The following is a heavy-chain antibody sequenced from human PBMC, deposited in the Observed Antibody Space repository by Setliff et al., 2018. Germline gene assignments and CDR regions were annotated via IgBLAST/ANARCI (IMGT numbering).Heavy chain of an antibody. D-gene: IGHD3-9*01. CDR2: IKQDGSEK. CDR3: ARDGLRYFDWLGAY. CDR1: GFTFSSYW. J-gene: IGHJ4*02. Sequence: PGGSLRLSCAASGFTFSSYWMSWVRQAPGKGLEWVANIKQDGSEKYYVDSVKGRFTISRDNAKNSLYLQMNSLRAEDTAVYYCARDGLRYFDWLGAYWGQGTVVTVSS. V-gene: IGHV3-7*01.